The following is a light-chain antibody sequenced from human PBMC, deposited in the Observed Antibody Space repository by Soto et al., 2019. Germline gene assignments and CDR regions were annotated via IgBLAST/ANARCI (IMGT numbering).Light chain of an antibody. CDR2: GAF. CDR3: QQYNNWPGT. V-gene: IGKV3-15*01. J-gene: IGKJ3*01. Sequence: EIGMTQSPATLSVSQGERATLSCRASQSVSSNLAWYQQKPGQAPRLLIFGAFTRATGIPARFSGSGSGTEFTLTISSLQSEDFALYYCQQYNNWPGTFGPGTKVDSK. CDR1: QSVSSN.